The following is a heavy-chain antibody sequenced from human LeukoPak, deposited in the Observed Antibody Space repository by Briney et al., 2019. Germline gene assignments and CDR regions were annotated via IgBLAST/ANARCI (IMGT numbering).Heavy chain of an antibody. CDR1: GGTISSYY. Sequence: PETPSLTCTVSGGTISSYYWNWIGQPPGKGLEWIGYIHYSGSTKYNPSLKSRVTISVDTSKNQFSLKLSSVTAADTAVYYCARWYSSGWAFDYWGQGTLVTVSS. V-gene: IGHV4-59*08. D-gene: IGHD6-19*01. CDR3: ARWYSSGWAFDY. J-gene: IGHJ4*02. CDR2: IHYSGST.